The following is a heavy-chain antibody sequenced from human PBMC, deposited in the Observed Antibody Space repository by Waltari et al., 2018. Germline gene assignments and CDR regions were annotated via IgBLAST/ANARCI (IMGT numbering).Heavy chain of an antibody. CDR1: GGSISSGDW. D-gene: IGHD6-13*01. V-gene: IGHV4-4*02. CDR3: ARVRSSWYKVADY. J-gene: IGHJ4*02. CDR2: IHHSGST. Sequence: QVQLQESGPGLVKPSGTLSLTCAVSGGSISSGDWWTWVRQPPGKGLEWIGEIHHSGSTNYNPSLKSRVTISVDKSNNQFSLKLTSVTAADTAVYYCARVRSSWYKVADYWGQGTLVTVSS.